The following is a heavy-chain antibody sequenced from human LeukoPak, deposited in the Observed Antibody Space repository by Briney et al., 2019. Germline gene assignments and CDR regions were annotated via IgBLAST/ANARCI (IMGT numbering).Heavy chain of an antibody. D-gene: IGHD6-13*01. J-gene: IGHJ6*03. Sequence: SDTLSLTCTVSGASISNYYWSWIRQPAGKALEWIGRIFTSGSTNYNPSLNSRVTMSVDTSKNQFSLKLTSVTAADTALYYCARDGTAGQQSYYYYMDVWGKGTPVISSS. CDR3: ARDGTAGQQSYYYYMDV. CDR2: IFTSGST. V-gene: IGHV4-4*07. CDR1: GASISNYY.